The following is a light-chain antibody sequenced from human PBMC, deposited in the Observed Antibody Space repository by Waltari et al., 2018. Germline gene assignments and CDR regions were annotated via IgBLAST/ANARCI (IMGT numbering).Light chain of an antibody. CDR1: SLRSYY. V-gene: IGLV3-19*01. Sequence: SSELTQDPAVSVALGQTVRITCQGDSLRSYYASRYQQKPGQAPVVVIYGKNNRPAGIPDRFSGSSSGNTASLTITGAQAEDEADYYCNSRDSSDNHLVFGGGTKLTVL. CDR3: NSRDSSDNHLV. J-gene: IGLJ2*01. CDR2: GKN.